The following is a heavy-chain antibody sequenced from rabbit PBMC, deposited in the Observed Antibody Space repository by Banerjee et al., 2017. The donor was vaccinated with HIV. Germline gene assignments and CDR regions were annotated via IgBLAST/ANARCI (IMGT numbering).Heavy chain of an antibody. Sequence: QEQLVESGGGLVQPGGSLKLSCKASGIDFSSYGISWVRQAPGKGLEWIGCINTSTGNTVYASWAKGRFTISRTSSTTVTLQMTSLTAADTATYFCARLYGGSSAYLSLWGQGTLVTVS. CDR2: INTSTGNT. CDR3: ARLYGGSSAYLSL. J-gene: IGHJ3*01. CDR1: GIDFSSYG. D-gene: IGHD8-1*01. V-gene: IGHV1S45*01.